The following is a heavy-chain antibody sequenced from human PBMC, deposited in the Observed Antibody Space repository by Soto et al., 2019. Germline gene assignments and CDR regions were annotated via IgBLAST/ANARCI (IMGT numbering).Heavy chain of an antibody. J-gene: IGHJ5*02. CDR2: IHSSGRS. CDR3: ARDDPFDP. V-gene: IGHV4-59*01. CDR1: GGAFRSYF. Sequence: QVRLRESGPQVVKPSATLSLNCNVSGGAFRSYFWSWIRQSPGKGLEWIGNIHSSGRSNYNPSFKSRVSMSIDPSKNQFSVRLTSVTQADTAVYYCARDDPFDPWGQGILVTVSS.